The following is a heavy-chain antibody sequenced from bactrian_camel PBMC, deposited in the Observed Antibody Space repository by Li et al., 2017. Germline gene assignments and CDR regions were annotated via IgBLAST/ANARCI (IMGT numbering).Heavy chain of an antibody. J-gene: IGHJ4*01. CDR1: GYSAVTLC. CDR2: INRRGTT. V-gene: IGHV3S53*01. Sequence: HVQLVESGGELVQAGGSLRLSCAAASGYSAVTLCMGWFRQAPGKEREGVAVINRRGTTNYADSVKGRFTISKVNAEKTLYLQMNSLKPEDTAVYYCAADDGGGYVVPHYWGQGTQGTQVTVS. D-gene: IGHD3*01.